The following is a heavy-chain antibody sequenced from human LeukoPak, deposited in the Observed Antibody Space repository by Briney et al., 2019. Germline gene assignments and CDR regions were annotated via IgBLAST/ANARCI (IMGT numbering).Heavy chain of an antibody. CDR1: GYTFTSYG. Sequence: ASVKVSCKASGYTFTSYGISWVRQAPGQGLEWMGWISAYNGNTNYAQKLQGRVTMTTDTSTSTAYMELRSLRSDDTAVYYCARGTEYYDILTGYPSFNYFDYWGQGTLVTVSS. V-gene: IGHV1-18*01. D-gene: IGHD3-9*01. CDR3: ARGTEYYDILTGYPSFNYFDY. J-gene: IGHJ4*02. CDR2: ISAYNGNT.